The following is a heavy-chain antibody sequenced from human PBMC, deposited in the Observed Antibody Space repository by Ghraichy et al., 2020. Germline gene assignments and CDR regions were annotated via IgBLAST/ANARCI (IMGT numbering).Heavy chain of an antibody. CDR3: ARASSGWTHFECFHH. CDR1: GDSVSSTSAA. J-gene: IGHJ1*01. D-gene: IGHD6-19*01. V-gene: IGHV6-1*01. Sequence: SQTLSLTCAISGDSVSSTSAAWNWIRQSPSRGLEWLGRTYYRSTWYSDYAVSVKSRITINPNTSKNQFSLQLNSVTPEDTAVYYCARASSGWTHFECFHHWGQGTLVTVSS. CDR2: TYYRSTWYS.